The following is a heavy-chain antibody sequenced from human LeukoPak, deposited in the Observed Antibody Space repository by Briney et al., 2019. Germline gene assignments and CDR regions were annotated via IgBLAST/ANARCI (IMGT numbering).Heavy chain of an antibody. Sequence: PGRSLRLSCAASGFTFSSYGMHWVRQAPGKGLEWVAVISYDGSNKYYADSVKGRFTISRDNSKNTLYLQMNSLRAEDTAVYYCARGRVTMVRGVSWFDPWGQGTLVTVSS. J-gene: IGHJ5*02. CDR2: ISYDGSNK. V-gene: IGHV3-30*03. CDR1: GFTFSSYG. D-gene: IGHD3-10*01. CDR3: ARGRVTMVRGVSWFDP.